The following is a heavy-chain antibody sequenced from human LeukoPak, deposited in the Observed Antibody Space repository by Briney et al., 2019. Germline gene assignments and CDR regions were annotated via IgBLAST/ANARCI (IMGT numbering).Heavy chain of an antibody. CDR1: GYTFTSYG. CDR2: ISAYNGNT. V-gene: IGHV1-18*01. D-gene: IGHD2-2*02. J-gene: IGHJ6*02. Sequence: GASVKVSCKASGYTFTSYGISWVRQAPGQGLEWMGWISAYNGNTNYAQKLQDRVTMTTDTSTSTAYMELRSLRSDDTAVYYCARDVDCSSTSCYTYYYYGMDVWGQGTTVTVSS. CDR3: ARDVDCSSTSCYTYYYYGMDV.